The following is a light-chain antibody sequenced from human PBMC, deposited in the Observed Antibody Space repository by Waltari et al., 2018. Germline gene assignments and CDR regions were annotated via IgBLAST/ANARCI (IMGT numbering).Light chain of an antibody. J-gene: IGLJ2*01. CDR2: EVS. Sequence: SPPTQPPSASAPPGPSVTISCTGTSSDVGSYNRVSWYQQPPGTAHKLMIYEVSNRPSGVPDRFSGSKSGNTASLTISGLQAEDEADYYCSSYTSSSTHVVFGGGTKLTVL. CDR1: SSDVGSYNR. CDR3: SSYTSSSTHVV. V-gene: IGLV2-18*02.